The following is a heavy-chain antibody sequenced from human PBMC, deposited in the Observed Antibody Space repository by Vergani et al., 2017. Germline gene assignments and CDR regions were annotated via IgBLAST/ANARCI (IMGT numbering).Heavy chain of an antibody. V-gene: IGHV1-18*04. CDR1: GYTFTSYG. D-gene: IGHD2-2*01. CDR3: ARDPYIVVVPAAPYYYYYYGMDV. Sequence: QVQLVQSGAEVKKPGASVKVSCKASGYTFTSYGISWVRQAPGQGLEWMGWISAYNGNTNYAQKLQGRVTMTTDTSTSTAYMELRILISDDTAVYYCARDPYIVVVPAAPYYYYYYGMDVWGQGTTVTVSS. CDR2: ISAYNGNT. J-gene: IGHJ6*02.